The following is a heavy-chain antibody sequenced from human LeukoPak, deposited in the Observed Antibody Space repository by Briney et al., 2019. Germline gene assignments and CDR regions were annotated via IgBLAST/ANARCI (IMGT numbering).Heavy chain of an antibody. CDR1: GFTFSSYA. V-gene: IGHV3-23*01. J-gene: IGHJ4*02. D-gene: IGHD3-22*01. CDR2: ISGSGGST. CDR3: ANAYYYDSSGYPSYFDY. Sequence: GGSLRLSCAASGFTFSSYAMSWVRQAPGKGLEWVSAISGSGGSTYYADSVKGRFTISRDNSKNTLYPQMNSLRAEDTAVYYCANAYYYDSSGYPSYFDYWGQGTLVTVSS.